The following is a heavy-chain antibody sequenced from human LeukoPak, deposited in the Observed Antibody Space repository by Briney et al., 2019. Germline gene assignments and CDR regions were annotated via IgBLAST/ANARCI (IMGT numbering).Heavy chain of an antibody. CDR2: ISYDGSNK. CDR1: GFTFSSYA. Sequence: GGSLRLSCAASGFTFSSYAMHWVRQAPGKGLEWVAVISYDGSNKYYADSVKGRFTISRDNSKNTLYLQMNSLRAEDTAVYYCASDDGLLRYFAWGQGTTVTVSS. V-gene: IGHV3-30-3*01. CDR3: ASDDGLLRYFA. J-gene: IGHJ6*02. D-gene: IGHD3-9*01.